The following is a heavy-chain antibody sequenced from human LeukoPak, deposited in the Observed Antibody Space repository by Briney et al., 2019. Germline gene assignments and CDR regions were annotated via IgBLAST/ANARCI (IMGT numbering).Heavy chain of an antibody. CDR1: GFTFSSYA. J-gene: IGHJ4*02. V-gene: IGHV3-23*01. Sequence: GGSLRLSCATSGFTFSSYAMTWVRQAPGKGLEWAPAVSGSGGSTYYPDSVKGRFTISRDNSKNTLYVQISSLRAEDTAVYYCAKTLVGATSGPDYYFDSWGQGTLVTVSS. D-gene: IGHD1-26*01. CDR2: VSGSGGST. CDR3: AKTLVGATSGPDYYFDS.